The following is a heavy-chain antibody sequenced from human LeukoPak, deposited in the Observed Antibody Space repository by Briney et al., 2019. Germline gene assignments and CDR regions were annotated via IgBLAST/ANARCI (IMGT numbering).Heavy chain of an antibody. CDR3: ARLSRHIVVVTQWGWWFDP. J-gene: IGHJ5*02. CDR2: IYPGDSDT. CDR1: GYSFISYW. Sequence: PGESLKISCKGSGYSFISYWIGWVRHMPGKGLEWMGIIYPGDSDTRYSPSFQGQVTNSADKSISTAYLQWSSLKASDTAMYYCARLSRHIVVVTQWGWWFDPWGQGTLVTVSS. V-gene: IGHV5-51*01. D-gene: IGHD2-21*02.